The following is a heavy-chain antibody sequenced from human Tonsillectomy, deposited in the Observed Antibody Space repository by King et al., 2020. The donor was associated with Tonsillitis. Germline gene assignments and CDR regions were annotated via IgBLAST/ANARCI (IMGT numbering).Heavy chain of an antibody. V-gene: IGHV3-30*03. CDR1: GFIFKSFG. D-gene: IGHD1-14*01. Sequence: VQLVESGGGVVQPGGSLRLSCEASGFIFKSFGMHWVRQAPGKGLEWVASLSYDGGNKYYAESVKGRFTISRDNSEHTLYLQINSLRGEDTAIYYCAREGAGPLDSGGQGTLVTVSA. J-gene: IGHJ4*02. CDR3: AREGAGPLDS. CDR2: LSYDGGNK.